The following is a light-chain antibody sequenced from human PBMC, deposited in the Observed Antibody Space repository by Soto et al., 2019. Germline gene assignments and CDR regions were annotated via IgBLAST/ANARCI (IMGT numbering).Light chain of an antibody. J-gene: IGLJ2*01. V-gene: IGLV4-69*01. CDR1: SGHSSYA. CDR2: LDSDGSH. Sequence: QPVLTQSPSASASLGASVKLTCTLSSGHSSYAIAGHQQQPEKGPRYLMKLDSDGSHTKGDAIPDRFSGSSSGAERYLTISSLQSEDEADYYCQTWGTGIHVVFGGGTKVTVL. CDR3: QTWGTGIHVV.